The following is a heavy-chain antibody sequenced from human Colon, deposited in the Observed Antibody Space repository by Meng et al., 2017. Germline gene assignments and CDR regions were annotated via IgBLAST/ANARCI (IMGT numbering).Heavy chain of an antibody. CDR3: ARGRVVVVASPSDY. D-gene: IGHD2-15*01. J-gene: IGHJ4*02. CDR2: ISSSSS. Sequence: EVQLVESGGGLVKLGGSLRLSCAASGFTFSSYSMNWVRQAPGRGLEWVSSISSSSSYADSVKGRFTISRDNAKNSLYLQMNSLRAEDTAVYYCARGRVVVVASPSDYWGQGTLVTVSS. CDR1: GFTFSSYS. V-gene: IGHV3-21*01.